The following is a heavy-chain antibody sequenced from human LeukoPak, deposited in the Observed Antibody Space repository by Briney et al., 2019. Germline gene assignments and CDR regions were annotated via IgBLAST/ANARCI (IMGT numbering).Heavy chain of an antibody. CDR3: ARHSFYTSLAGYSYGYAPLRYYYYGMDV. D-gene: IGHD5-18*01. CDR1: GYSFTSYW. V-gene: IGHV5-51*01. J-gene: IGHJ6*02. Sequence: GESLKISCKGSGYSFTSYWIGWVRQMPGKGLEWMGIIYPGDSDTRYSPSFQGQVTISADKSISTAYLQWSSLKASDTAMYYCARHSFYTSLAGYSYGYAPLRYYYYGMDVWGQGTTVTVSS. CDR2: IYPGDSDT.